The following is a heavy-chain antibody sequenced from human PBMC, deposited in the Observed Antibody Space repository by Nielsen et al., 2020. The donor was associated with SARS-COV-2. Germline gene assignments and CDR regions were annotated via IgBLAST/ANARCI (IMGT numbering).Heavy chain of an antibody. CDR1: GGSISSYY. V-gene: IGHV4-39*01. CDR2: TYYSGNT. D-gene: IGHD1-26*01. J-gene: IGHJ3*02. CDR3: ARHRKYSGSYYAFDI. Sequence: SETLSLTCTVSGGSISSYYWGWIRQPPGKGLEWIGSTYYSGNTYYNSSLKSRVTISVDTSKNQFSLKLSSVTAADTAVYYCARHRKYSGSYYAFDIWGQGTMVTVSS.